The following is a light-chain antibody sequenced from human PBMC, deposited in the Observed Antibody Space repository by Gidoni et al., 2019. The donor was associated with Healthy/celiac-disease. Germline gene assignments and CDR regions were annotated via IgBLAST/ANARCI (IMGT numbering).Light chain of an antibody. V-gene: IGKV1-9*01. CDR3: QQLNSYPLT. CDR2: AAS. Sequence: IQLTQSPSSLSASVGDRVTITCRASQGISSYLAWYQQQPGKAPKLLIYAASTLQSGVPSRFSGSGSGTDFTLTISRLQPEDFATYYCQQLNSYPLTFGGGTKVEIE. CDR1: QGISSY. J-gene: IGKJ4*01.